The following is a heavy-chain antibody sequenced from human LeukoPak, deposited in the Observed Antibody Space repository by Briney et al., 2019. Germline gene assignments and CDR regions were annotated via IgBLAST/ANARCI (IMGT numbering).Heavy chain of an antibody. J-gene: IGHJ4*02. CDR1: GFTFSSYS. CDR3: AKDPCSSTSCYMGSDY. D-gene: IGHD2-2*02. CDR2: ISGSGGST. V-gene: IGHV3-23*01. Sequence: GGSLRLSCAASGFTFSSYSMSWVRQAPGKGLEWVSAISGSGGSTYYADSVKGRFTISRDNSKNTLYLQMNSLRAEDTAVYYCAKDPCSSTSCYMGSDYWGQGTLVTVSS.